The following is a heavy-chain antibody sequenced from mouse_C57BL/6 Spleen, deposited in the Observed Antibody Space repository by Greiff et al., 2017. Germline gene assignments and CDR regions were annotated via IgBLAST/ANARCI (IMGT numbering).Heavy chain of an antibody. J-gene: IGHJ4*01. CDR3: TPHYYCSSPHYGMDY. D-gene: IGHD1-1*01. CDR2: IRNKANNHAT. CDR1: GFTFSDAW. V-gene: IGHV6-6*01. Sequence: EVKLVESGGGLVQPGGSMKLSCAASGFTFSDAWMDWVRQSPEKGLEWVAEIRNKANNHATYYAESGQGRFTISRDDSKSSVYLRMNRLRDEDTGIYSGTPHYYCSSPHYGMDYWGQGTSVTVSS.